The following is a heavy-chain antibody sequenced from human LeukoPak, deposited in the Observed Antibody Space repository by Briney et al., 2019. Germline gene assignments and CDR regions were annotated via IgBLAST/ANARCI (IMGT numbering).Heavy chain of an antibody. D-gene: IGHD3-10*01. V-gene: IGHV3-33*01. J-gene: IGHJ4*02. Sequence: PGGSLRLSCAASGFXFSSFGIHWVRQAPGKGLEWVAVLWYDGSNKYYADSMKGRFTISRDNSKNTLYLQMNSLRAEDTAVYYCASFKSSGSYYNLPDYWGQGTLVTVSS. CDR2: LWYDGSNK. CDR1: GFXFSSFG. CDR3: ASFKSSGSYYNLPDY.